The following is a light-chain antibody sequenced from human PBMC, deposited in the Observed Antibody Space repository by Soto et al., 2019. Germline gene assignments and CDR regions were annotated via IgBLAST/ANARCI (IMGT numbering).Light chain of an antibody. CDR1: SSDVGAYNY. Sequence: SVLTQPASVSGSPGQSITISGTGTSSDVGAYNYVSWYQQHPGRAPKLMIYEVSSRPSGVSNRFSGSKSDNTASLTISGLQAEDEADYYCISYTSRRIYVFGTGTKVTVL. J-gene: IGLJ1*01. CDR2: EVS. CDR3: ISYTSRRIYV. V-gene: IGLV2-14*01.